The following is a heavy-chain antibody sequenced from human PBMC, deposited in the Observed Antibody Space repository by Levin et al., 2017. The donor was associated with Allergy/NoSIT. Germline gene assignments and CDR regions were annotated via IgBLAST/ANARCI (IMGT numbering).Heavy chain of an antibody. D-gene: IGHD2-21*02. J-gene: IGHJ3*02. CDR1: GFTFSSYW. CDR2: IKQDGSEK. CDR3: AHIVVVTAALDAFDI. V-gene: IGHV3-7*01. Sequence: GESLKISCAASGFTFSSYWMSWVRQAPGKGLEWVANIKQDGSEKYYVDSVKGRFTISRDNAKNSLYLQMNSLRAEDTAVYYCAHIVVVTAALDAFDIWGQGTMVTVSS.